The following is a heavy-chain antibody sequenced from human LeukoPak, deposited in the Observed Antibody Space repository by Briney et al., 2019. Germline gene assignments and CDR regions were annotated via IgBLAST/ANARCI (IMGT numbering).Heavy chain of an antibody. V-gene: IGHV1-2*02. CDR3: ARDLMVRGVNKVGMDV. Sequence: GASVKVSCKASGYTFTGYYMHWVRQAPGQGLEWMGWINPNSGGTNYAQKFQGRVTMTRDTSISTACMELSRLRSDDTAVYYCARDLMVRGVNKVGMDVWGQGTTVTVSS. CDR2: INPNSGGT. J-gene: IGHJ6*02. CDR1: GYTFTGYY. D-gene: IGHD3-10*01.